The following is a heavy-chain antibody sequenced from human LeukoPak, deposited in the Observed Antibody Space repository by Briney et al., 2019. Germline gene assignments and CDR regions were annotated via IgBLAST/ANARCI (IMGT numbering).Heavy chain of an antibody. V-gene: IGHV4-4*09. Sequence: SETLSLTCTVPGGSISSYYWSWSRQPPGKGRERIWYSYTSGSTNYSTFLKSRVTISVDTSKNKFSLKLSFVTAADTAVYYCARLGFSHPYSGSYQDAFDIWGQGTMVTVSS. J-gene: IGHJ3*02. D-gene: IGHD1-26*01. CDR2: SYTSGST. CDR1: GGSISSYY. CDR3: ARLGFSHPYSGSYQDAFDI.